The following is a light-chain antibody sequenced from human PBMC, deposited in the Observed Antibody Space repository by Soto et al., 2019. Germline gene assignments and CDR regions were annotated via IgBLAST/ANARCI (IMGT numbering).Light chain of an antibody. V-gene: IGKV3-20*01. CDR2: GAS. Sequence: EIVLTQSPGTPSLSPGERATLSCRASQSVRSSYLAWYRQKPGQAPRLLIYGASSRATGIPDRFSGSGSGTDFTLTISSLQPDDFATYYCQQSETFGQGTKVDI. CDR1: QSVRSSY. J-gene: IGKJ1*01. CDR3: QQSET.